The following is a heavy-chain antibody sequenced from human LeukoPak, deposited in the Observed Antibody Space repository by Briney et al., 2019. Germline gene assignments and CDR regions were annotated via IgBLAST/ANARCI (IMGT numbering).Heavy chain of an antibody. CDR2: INHSGST. V-gene: IGHV4-39*07. CDR1: GGSISSSSYY. CDR3: ARRGNYGSGSYRNFDY. D-gene: IGHD3-10*01. J-gene: IGHJ4*02. Sequence: SETLSLTCTVSGGSISSSSYYWGWIRQPPGKGLEWIGEINHSGSTNYNPSLKSRVTISVDTSKNQFSLKLSSVTAADTAVYYCARRGNYGSGSYRNFDYWGQGTLVTVSS.